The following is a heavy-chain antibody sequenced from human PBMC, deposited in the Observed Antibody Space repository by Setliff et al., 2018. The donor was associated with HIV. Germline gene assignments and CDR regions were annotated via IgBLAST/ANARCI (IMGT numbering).Heavy chain of an antibody. CDR2: INHSGST. J-gene: IGHJ4*02. Sequence: LSLTCAVYGGSLSGYHWSWIRQSPEKGLEWIGEINHSGSTNYNPSLKSRVTMSVDASKNQFSLKLSSVTAADTAVYYCARGGGYDRSGYYPFDYWGQGTPVTVS. CDR3: ARGGGYDRSGYYPFDY. CDR1: GGSLSGYH. V-gene: IGHV4-34*01. D-gene: IGHD3-22*01.